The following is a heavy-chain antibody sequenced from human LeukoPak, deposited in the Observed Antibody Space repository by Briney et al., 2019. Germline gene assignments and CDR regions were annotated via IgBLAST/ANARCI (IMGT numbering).Heavy chain of an antibody. J-gene: IGHJ6*02. CDR2: IYYSGST. V-gene: IGHV4-59*01. D-gene: IGHD4-17*01. Sequence: SETLSLTCTVSGGSISSYYWSWIRQPPGKGLEWIGYIYYSGSTNYNPSLKSRVTISVDTSKNQFSLKLSSVTAADTAVYYCARNDYGDYSPRGYYYCGMDVWGQGTTVTVSS. CDR1: GGSISSYY. CDR3: ARNDYGDYSPRGYYYCGMDV.